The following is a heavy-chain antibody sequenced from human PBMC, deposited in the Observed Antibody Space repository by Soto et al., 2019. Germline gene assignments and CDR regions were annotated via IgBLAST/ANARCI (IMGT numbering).Heavy chain of an antibody. D-gene: IGHD4-17*01. Sequence: EVQLVESGGGLVKPGGSLRLSCAASGFTLSGYSMNWVRQAPGKGLEWVSSISTSSSYIHYADSVKGRFTISRDNAENSLYLQMNSLRAEDTAIYYCARETPLHPDYCGNPFSDYWGQGTLVTVSS. J-gene: IGHJ4*02. CDR2: ISTSSSYI. CDR3: ARETPLHPDYCGNPFSDY. V-gene: IGHV3-21*01. CDR1: GFTLSGYS.